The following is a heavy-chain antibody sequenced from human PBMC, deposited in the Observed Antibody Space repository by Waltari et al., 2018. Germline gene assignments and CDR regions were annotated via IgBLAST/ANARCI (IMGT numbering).Heavy chain of an antibody. D-gene: IGHD3-22*01. V-gene: IGHV4-38-2*01. Sequence: QVQLQESGPGLVKPSETLSLTCAVSGYSISSGYYWGCIRQPPGKGLEWIGSIYHSGSTYYNPSLKSRVTISVDTSKNQFSLKLSSVTAADTAVYYCARLSVDSSIPPFDYWGQGTLVTVSS. CDR3: ARLSVDSSIPPFDY. CDR1: GYSISSGYY. J-gene: IGHJ4*02. CDR2: IYHSGST.